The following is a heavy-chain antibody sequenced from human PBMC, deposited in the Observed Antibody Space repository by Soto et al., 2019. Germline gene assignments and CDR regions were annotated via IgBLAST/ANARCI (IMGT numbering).Heavy chain of an antibody. CDR1: GYTFTTSG. V-gene: IGHV1-18*01. D-gene: IGHD1-26*01. CDR2: ISTYNGDT. J-gene: IGHJ6*02. Sequence: QVQLVQSGPEVKKPGASVKVSCEASGYTFTTSGISWVRQAPGQGLEWMGWISTYNGDTNSAQKFQGRVTMTADTSTGTVDMELMSLKSDDPAVYYCARQGSWPYYYYGLDVWGQGTTVTVSS. CDR3: ARQGSWPYYYYGLDV.